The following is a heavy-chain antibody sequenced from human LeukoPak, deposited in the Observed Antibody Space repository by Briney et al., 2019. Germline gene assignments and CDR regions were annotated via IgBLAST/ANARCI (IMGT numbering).Heavy chain of an antibody. Sequence: SETLSLTCTVSGGSISSYYWSWIRQPPGKGLVWIGYIYYSGSTNYNPSLKSRVTISVDTSKNQFSLKLSSVTAADTAVYYCARGVATVDYWGQGTLVTVSS. CDR3: ARGVATVDY. D-gene: IGHD5-12*01. CDR2: IYYSGST. V-gene: IGHV4-59*01. J-gene: IGHJ4*02. CDR1: GGSISSYY.